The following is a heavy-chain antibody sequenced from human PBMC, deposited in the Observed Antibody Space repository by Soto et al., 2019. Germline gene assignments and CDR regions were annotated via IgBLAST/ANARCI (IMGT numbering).Heavy chain of an antibody. J-gene: IGHJ5*02. CDR3: AIVATRIVVFGNWFDL. Sequence: QVQLQESGPGLLKHSQTLSLTCTVSGGSISSGDYYWSWSRQPPGKVMEWIGYIYYSGSTYDNPSLKSRVTISVDTSKNKFALKLSSVTAADTAVYYCAIVATRIVVFGNWFDLLGQGTLVTVSS. CDR2: IYYSGST. V-gene: IGHV4-30-4*01. D-gene: IGHD3-22*01. CDR1: GGSISSGDYY.